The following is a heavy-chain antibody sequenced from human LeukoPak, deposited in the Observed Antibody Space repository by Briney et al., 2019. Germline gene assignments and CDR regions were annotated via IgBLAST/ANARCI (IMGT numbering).Heavy chain of an antibody. J-gene: IGHJ3*02. D-gene: IGHD2-21*02. CDR1: GDSLSSNSAA. CDR2: TYYRSKRYN. V-gene: IGHV6-1*01. CDR3: ARDQLAYCGGDCYANHDAFDI. Sequence: SQTLSLTCAISGDSLSSNSAAWNWIRQSPSRGLERLGRTYYRSKRYNDYAVSVKSRITINPDTSKNQFSLQLNSVAPEDTAVYYCARDQLAYCGGDCYANHDAFDIWGQRTMVTVSS.